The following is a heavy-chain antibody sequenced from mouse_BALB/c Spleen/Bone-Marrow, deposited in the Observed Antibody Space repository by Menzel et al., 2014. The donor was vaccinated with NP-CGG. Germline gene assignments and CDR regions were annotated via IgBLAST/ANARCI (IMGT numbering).Heavy chain of an antibody. CDR2: INPSNGRT. CDR3: ARKGADYEDY. D-gene: IGHD2-4*01. CDR1: GYTFTSYW. V-gene: IGHV1S81*02. J-gene: IGHJ2*01. Sequence: VQLQQSGAELVKPGASVKLSCKASGYTFTSYWMHWVKQRPGQGLEWIGEINPSNGRTNYNEKFKTKATLTVDKSSNTAYMQLSRLTSEDSAVYYCARKGADYEDYWVQGTTLTVSS.